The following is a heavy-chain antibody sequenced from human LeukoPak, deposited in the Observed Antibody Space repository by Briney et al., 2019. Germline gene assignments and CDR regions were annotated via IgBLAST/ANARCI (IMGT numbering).Heavy chain of an antibody. CDR2: INDDWGTT. D-gene: IGHD4-17*01. CDR1: GFTFSKYA. CDR3: AKDQYGEAFDI. J-gene: IGHJ3*02. V-gene: IGHV3-64*04. Sequence: GESLKISCSASGFTFSKYAMHWVRQAPGKGLEFVSGINDDWGTTDYADSVKGRFTISRDNSKNTLYLQMNSLRAEDTAVYYCAKDQYGEAFDIWGPGTMVTVSS.